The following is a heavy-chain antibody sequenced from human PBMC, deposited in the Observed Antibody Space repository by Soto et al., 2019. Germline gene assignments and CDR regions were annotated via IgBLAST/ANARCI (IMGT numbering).Heavy chain of an antibody. CDR2: INPSGGST. J-gene: IGHJ4*02. D-gene: IGHD7-27*01. CDR1: GYTFPSYY. CDR3: ARDRDWGCDY. Sequence: KVSCKASGYTFPSYYMHWVRHAPGQGLEWMGIINPSGGSTSYAQKYQGRVTMTRDTSTSTVYMELSSLRSEDTAVYYCARDRDWGCDYWGQGTLVTVSS. V-gene: IGHV1-46*01.